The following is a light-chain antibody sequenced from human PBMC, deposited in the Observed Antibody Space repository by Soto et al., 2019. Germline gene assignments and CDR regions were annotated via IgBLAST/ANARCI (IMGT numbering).Light chain of an antibody. V-gene: IGKV3-20*01. CDR1: QSVSNNY. Sequence: EIVMTQSPATLSVSPWERATLSFMASQSVSNNYLAWYQQKPGQAPRLLIYGASNRATGIPDRFSGSGSGTDFTFTISRLEPGDFAVYYCQQYGSSPWTFGQGTKVDIK. J-gene: IGKJ1*01. CDR3: QQYGSSPWT. CDR2: GAS.